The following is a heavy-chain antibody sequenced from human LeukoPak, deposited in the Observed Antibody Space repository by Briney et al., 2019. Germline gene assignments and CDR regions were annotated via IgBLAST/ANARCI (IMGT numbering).Heavy chain of an antibody. V-gene: IGHV3-64*05. J-gene: IGHJ4*02. CDR1: GFTFSNYA. Sequence: GGSLRLSCSASGFTFSNYAMHWVRQAPGKGLEYVSGINSNGGSTYYADSVKGRFTISRDNSKNTLYVQMSSLRAEDTAVYYCVKVPLRPYYFDYWGPGTLVTVSS. CDR2: INSNGGST. CDR3: VKVPLRPYYFDY.